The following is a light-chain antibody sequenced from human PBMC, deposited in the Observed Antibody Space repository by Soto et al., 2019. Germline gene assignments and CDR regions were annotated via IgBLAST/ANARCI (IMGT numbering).Light chain of an antibody. CDR1: QSVSSY. CDR3: QQYGNSPQT. J-gene: IGKJ1*01. Sequence: ELVLTQSPGTLSLSPGDRATLSCRASQSVSSYLAWYQQKPGQAPRLLIYGASSRATGIPNRFSGSGSGTDFTLTISRLEPEDFAVYYCQQYGNSPQTFGQGTKVDIK. CDR2: GAS. V-gene: IGKV3-20*01.